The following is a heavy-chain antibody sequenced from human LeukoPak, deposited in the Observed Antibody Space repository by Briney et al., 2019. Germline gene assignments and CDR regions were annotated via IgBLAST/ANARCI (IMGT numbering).Heavy chain of an antibody. Sequence: SETLSLTCTVGGGSLSGHYWGWIRQPPGKGLELLGHIYYTGTTFYNPSLNRPVTIALDTSRNQFSLRLTSVTAADAAVYYCARFSWGCSTASCYLSDWGQGALVTVSS. V-gene: IGHV4-59*11. CDR2: IYYTGTT. J-gene: IGHJ4*02. D-gene: IGHD2-2*01. CDR1: GGSLSGHY. CDR3: ARFSWGCSTASCYLSD.